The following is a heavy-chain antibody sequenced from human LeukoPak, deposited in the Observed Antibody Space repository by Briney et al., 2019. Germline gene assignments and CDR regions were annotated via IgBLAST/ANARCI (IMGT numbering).Heavy chain of an antibody. J-gene: IGHJ5*02. CDR2: IIPIFGIA. CDR1: GGTFSSYA. Sequence: SVTVSCKASGGTFSSYAISWVRQAPGQGLEWMGRIIPIFGIANYAQKFQGRVTITADKSTSTAYMELSSLRSEDTAVYYCARDRGYCSSTSCLVGWFDPWGQGTLVTVSS. CDR3: ARDRGYCSSTSCLVGWFDP. D-gene: IGHD2-2*01. V-gene: IGHV1-69*04.